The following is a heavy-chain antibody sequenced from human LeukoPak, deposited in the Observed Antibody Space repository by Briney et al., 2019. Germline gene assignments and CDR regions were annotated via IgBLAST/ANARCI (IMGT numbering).Heavy chain of an antibody. CDR3: ARDVGGGSGY. CDR1: GFTFSSYW. V-gene: IGHV3-7*01. J-gene: IGHJ4*02. CDR2: MNQDGSEK. D-gene: IGHD4-23*01. Sequence: RPGGSLRLSCAASGFTFSSYWMSWVRQAPGKGLEWVANMNQDGSEKYYVDSVQGRFTISRDNAENSLYLQMNSLRAEDTAVYYCARDVGGGSGYWGQGTLVTVSS.